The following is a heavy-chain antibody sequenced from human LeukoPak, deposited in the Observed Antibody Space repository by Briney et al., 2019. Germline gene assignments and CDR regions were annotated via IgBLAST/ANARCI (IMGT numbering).Heavy chain of an antibody. CDR1: GYSISSGYF. J-gene: IGHJ4*02. Sequence: SETLSLTCTVSGYSISSGYFWGWIRQPPGKGLEWIGSIFYSGNTYDNPSLKSRVTISVDTSKNQFSLKLNSVTAADTAVYYCARHRSKWLQSSFDYWGQGTLVTVSS. V-gene: IGHV4-38-2*02. CDR3: ARHRSKWLQSSFDY. CDR2: IFYSGNT. D-gene: IGHD5-24*01.